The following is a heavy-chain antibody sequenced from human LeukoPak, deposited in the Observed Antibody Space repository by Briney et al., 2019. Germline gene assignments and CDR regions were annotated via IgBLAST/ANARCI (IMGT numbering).Heavy chain of an antibody. J-gene: IGHJ4*02. CDR2: INPNSGGT. CDR1: GYTFTGYY. V-gene: IGHV1-2*06. D-gene: IGHD6-13*01. CDR3: ARAIAAAGDF. Sequence: ASVKVSCKASGYTFTGYYMHWVRQAPGQGLEWMGRINPNSGGTNSEQKFQGRVTITRDTSINTAYMELNRLRSDDTAVLYCARAIAAAGDFWGQGTLVTVSS.